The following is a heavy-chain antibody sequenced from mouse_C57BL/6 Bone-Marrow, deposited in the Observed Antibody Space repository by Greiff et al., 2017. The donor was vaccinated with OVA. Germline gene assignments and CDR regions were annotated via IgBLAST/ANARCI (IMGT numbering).Heavy chain of an antibody. J-gene: IGHJ4*01. V-gene: IGHV1-36*01. Sequence: EVQLQQSGPVLVKPGPSVKISCKASGFTFTDYYMHWVKQSHGKSLAWIGLVYPYNGGTSYNQKFKGKATLTVATSSSPAYLELNSLTSEYSAVFYCEGGGDEDYAMDYWGQGTSGTVSS. CDR3: EGGGDEDYAMDY. CDR1: GFTFTDYY. CDR2: VYPYNGGT. D-gene: IGHD3-3*01.